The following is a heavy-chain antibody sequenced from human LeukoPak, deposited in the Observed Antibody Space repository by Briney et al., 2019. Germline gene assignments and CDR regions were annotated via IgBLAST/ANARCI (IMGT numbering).Heavy chain of an antibody. CDR3: VREESGGYFDY. D-gene: IGHD2-8*02. J-gene: IGHJ4*02. V-gene: IGHV1-46*01. Sequence: ASVKVSCKASGYTFTNYLLHWVRQAPRQGREWVGRIAPSVDTTNYAQKFRDRVTMTRDTSTSTVYMELSSLRSEDTAVYHCVREESGGYFDYWGQGTLVTVSS. CDR1: GYTFTNYL. CDR2: IAPSVDTT.